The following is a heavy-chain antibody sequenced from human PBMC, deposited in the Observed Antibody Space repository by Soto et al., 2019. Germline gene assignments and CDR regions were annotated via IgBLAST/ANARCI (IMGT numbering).Heavy chain of an antibody. CDR2: IWYDGSNK. J-gene: IGHJ4*02. D-gene: IGHD2-15*01. V-gene: IGHV3-33*01. CDR3: ARGSTVVAAPWAYYFDY. Sequence: GGSLRLSCAASGFTFSSYGMHWVRQAPGKGLEWVAVIWYDGSNKYYADSVKGRFTISRDNSKNTLYLQMNSLRAEDTAVYYCARGSTVVAAPWAYYFDYWGQGTLVTVSS. CDR1: GFTFSSYG.